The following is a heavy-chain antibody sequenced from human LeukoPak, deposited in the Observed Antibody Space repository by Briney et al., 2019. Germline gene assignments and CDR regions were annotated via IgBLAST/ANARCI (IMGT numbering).Heavy chain of an antibody. Sequence: PSETLSLTCTVSGGSISSSSYYWSWIRQPAGKGLEWIGRIYTSGSTNYNPSLKSRVTISVVTSKNQFSLKLTSVTAADTAVYYCARGPYKYDGSGAFDIWGQGTMVTVSS. CDR2: IYTSGST. CDR3: ARGPYKYDGSGAFDI. CDR1: GGSISSSSYY. D-gene: IGHD3-22*01. V-gene: IGHV4-61*02. J-gene: IGHJ3*02.